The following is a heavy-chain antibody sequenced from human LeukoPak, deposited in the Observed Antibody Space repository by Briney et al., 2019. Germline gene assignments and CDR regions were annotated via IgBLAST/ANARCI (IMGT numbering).Heavy chain of an antibody. D-gene: IGHD2-21*01. Sequence: GGSLRSSCGALGFAFSSNWMGWAGQAPGKGWEWVARVKGDGSEKSYVDSVKGRFTISRDNAKNSLFLQMDNLRADDTAVYYCARGGSVMFDQWGQGTQVTVSS. CDR1: GFAFSSNW. CDR3: ARGGSVMFDQ. CDR2: VKGDGSEK. J-gene: IGHJ4*02. V-gene: IGHV3-7*03.